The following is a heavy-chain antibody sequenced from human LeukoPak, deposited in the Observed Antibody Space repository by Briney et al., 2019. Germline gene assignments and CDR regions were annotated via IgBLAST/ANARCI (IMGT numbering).Heavy chain of an antibody. D-gene: IGHD6-13*01. CDR3: AKSRIAGYYMDV. CDR1: GFTFSSYS. J-gene: IGHJ6*03. Sequence: GGSLRLSCAASGFTFSSYSMNSVRQAPGKGLEWVSSISSSSSYIYYADSVKGRFTISRDNSKNTLYLQMNSLGAEDTAVYYCAKSRIAGYYMDVWGKGTTVTVSS. V-gene: IGHV3-21*01. CDR2: ISSSSSYI.